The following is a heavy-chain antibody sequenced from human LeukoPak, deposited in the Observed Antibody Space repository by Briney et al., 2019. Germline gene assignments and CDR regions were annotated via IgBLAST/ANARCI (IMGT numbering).Heavy chain of an antibody. CDR3: ARDGAVAGGGRWFDP. CDR2: INYSGST. J-gene: IGHJ5*02. D-gene: IGHD6-19*01. V-gene: IGHV4-59*01. Sequence: SETLSLTCTVSSGSISTYYWSWIRQPPGKGLEWIGYINYSGSTDYNPSLKSRVTISVDTSKNQFSLELTSVTAADTAVYYCARDGAVAGGGRWFDPWGQGTLVTASS. CDR1: SGSISTYY.